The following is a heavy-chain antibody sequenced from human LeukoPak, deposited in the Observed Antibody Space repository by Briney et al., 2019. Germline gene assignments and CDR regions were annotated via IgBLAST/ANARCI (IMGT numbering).Heavy chain of an antibody. Sequence: ASVKVSCKASGYTFTSYDINWVRQAPGQGLEWMGWINPNSGGTNYAQKFQGRVTMTRDTSISTAYMELSRLRSDDTAVYYCAREYCSSTSCSNWFDSWGQGTLVTVSS. CDR1: GYTFTSYD. V-gene: IGHV1-2*02. CDR3: AREYCSSTSCSNWFDS. J-gene: IGHJ5*01. CDR2: INPNSGGT. D-gene: IGHD2-2*01.